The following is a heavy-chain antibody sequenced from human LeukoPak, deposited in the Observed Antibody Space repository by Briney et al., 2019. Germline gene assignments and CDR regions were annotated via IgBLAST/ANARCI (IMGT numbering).Heavy chain of an antibody. D-gene: IGHD2-15*01. CDR1: GYTFTGYY. V-gene: IGHV1-2*02. CDR3: ASGGEGYCSGGSCSYFDY. J-gene: IGHJ4*02. CDR2: INPNSGGT. Sequence: ASVKASCKASGYTFTGYYMHWVRQAPGQGLEWMGWINPNSGGTNYAQKFQGRVTMTRDTSISTAYMELSRLRSDDTAVYYCASGGEGYCSGGSCSYFDYWGQGTLVTVSS.